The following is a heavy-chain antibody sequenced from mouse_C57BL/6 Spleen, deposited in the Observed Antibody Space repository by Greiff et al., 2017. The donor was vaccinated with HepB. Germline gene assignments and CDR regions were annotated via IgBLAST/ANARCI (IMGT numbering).Heavy chain of an antibody. Sequence: VQLQQSGAELVRPGASVTLSCKASGYTFTDYEMHWVKQTPVHGLEWIGAIDPETGGTAYNQKFKGKAILTADKSSSTAYMELRSLTSEDSAVYYCTRRYYFDYWGQGTTRTVSA. J-gene: IGHJ2*01. CDR1: GYTFTDYE. V-gene: IGHV1-15*01. CDR3: TRRYYFDY. CDR2: IDPETGGT.